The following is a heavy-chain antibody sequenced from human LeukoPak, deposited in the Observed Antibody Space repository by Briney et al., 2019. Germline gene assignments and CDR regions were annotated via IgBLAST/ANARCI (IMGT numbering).Heavy chain of an antibody. CDR2: ISRSATTI. D-gene: IGHD4-17*01. CDR3: ARGDYGDTPGDC. CDR1: GFTFSSYE. V-gene: IGHV3-48*03. Sequence: GGSLRLSCAASGFTFSSYEMNWVRQAPGKGLEWVSSISRSATTIYYADSVKGRFTISRDNAKNSLYLQMNSLRADDTAVYYCARGDYGDTPGDCWGQGTLVTVSS. J-gene: IGHJ4*02.